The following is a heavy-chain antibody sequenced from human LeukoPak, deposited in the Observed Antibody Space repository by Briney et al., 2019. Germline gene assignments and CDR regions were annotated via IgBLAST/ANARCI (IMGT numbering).Heavy chain of an antibody. V-gene: IGHV4-59*01. D-gene: IGHD6-13*01. J-gene: IGHJ3*02. CDR2: IYYSGST. CDR1: GGSISTYY. CDR3: ARRSTWSVNAFDI. Sequence: SETLSLTCTVSGGSISTYYWSWIRQPLGKGLEWIGYIYYSGSTNYNPSLKSRITISIDTSKNQFSLNLSSVTAADTAVYYCARRSTWSVNAFDIWGQGTTVTVSS.